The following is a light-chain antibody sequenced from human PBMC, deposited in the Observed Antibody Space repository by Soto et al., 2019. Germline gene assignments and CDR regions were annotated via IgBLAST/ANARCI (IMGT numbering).Light chain of an antibody. Sequence: EFVLTTAAGTRSLTPEGRATLCFRASQSVSNSFLAWYQQKPGQAPRLLIFGASSRATGIPDRFSGSGSGTDFTLIISRLETEDFAVYFCQQYGSSIQTFGRGTKVDIK. J-gene: IGKJ4*01. CDR2: GAS. CDR1: QSVSNSF. CDR3: QQYGSSIQT. V-gene: IGKV3-20*01.